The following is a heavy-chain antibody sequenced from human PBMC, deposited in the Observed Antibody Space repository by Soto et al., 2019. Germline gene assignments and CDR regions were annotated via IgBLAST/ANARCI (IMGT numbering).Heavy chain of an antibody. V-gene: IGHV3-30*18. CDR2: ITYEGSNT. D-gene: IGHD1-1*01. Sequence: QVQLVESGGGVVQPGRSLRLSCAASGFMFTNFGMHWVRQAPGKGLEWLALITYEGSNTHYADAVKGRFTISRDNGKNTVSLQMDNLRTEDAAIYYCAKARGANNWANYYGLDVWGQGTTVTVS. J-gene: IGHJ6*02. CDR1: GFMFTNFG. CDR3: AKARGANNWANYYGLDV.